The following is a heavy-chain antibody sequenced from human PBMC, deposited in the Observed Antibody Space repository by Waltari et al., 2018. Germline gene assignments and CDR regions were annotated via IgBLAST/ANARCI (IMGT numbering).Heavy chain of an antibody. J-gene: IGHJ5*02. V-gene: IGHV4-59*01. CDR2: IYYSGST. Sequence: QVQLQESGPGLVKPSETLSLTCTVSGGSISSYYWSWIRQPPGKGLEWIGYIYYSGSTNYNPSLKSRGTISVDTSKNQFSLKLSSVTAADTAVYYCARDQMATGWFDPWGQGTLVTVSS. D-gene: IGHD5-12*01. CDR3: ARDQMATGWFDP. CDR1: GGSISSYY.